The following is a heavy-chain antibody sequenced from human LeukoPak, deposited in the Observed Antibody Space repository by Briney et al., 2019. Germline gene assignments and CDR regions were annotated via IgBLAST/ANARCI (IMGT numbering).Heavy chain of an antibody. CDR1: GYSISSGYY. CDR2: IYHSGST. CDR3: ARSMVRGLSWFDP. Sequence: SETLSLTCAVSGYSISSGYYWGWIRRPPGKGLEWIGSIYHSGSTYYNPSLKSRVTISVDTSKNQFSLKLSSVTAADTAVYYCARSMVRGLSWFDPWGQGTLVTVSS. D-gene: IGHD3-10*01. V-gene: IGHV4-38-2*01. J-gene: IGHJ5*02.